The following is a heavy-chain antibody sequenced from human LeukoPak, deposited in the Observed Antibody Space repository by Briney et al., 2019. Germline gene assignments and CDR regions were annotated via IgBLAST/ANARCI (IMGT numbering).Heavy chain of an antibody. V-gene: IGHV1-69*04. J-gene: IGHJ3*02. CDR1: GGTFSSYA. Sequence: SVEASCKASGGTFSSYAISWVRQAPGQGLEWMGRIIPILGIANYAQKFQGRVTITADKSTSTAYMELSSLRSEDTAVYYCARFGVSDAFDIWGQGTMVTVSS. CDR3: ARFGVSDAFDI. D-gene: IGHD3-16*01. CDR2: IIPILGIA.